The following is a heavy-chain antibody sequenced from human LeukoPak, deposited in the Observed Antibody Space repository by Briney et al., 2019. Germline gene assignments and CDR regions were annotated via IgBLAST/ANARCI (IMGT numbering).Heavy chain of an antibody. CDR2: ISAYNGNT. J-gene: IGHJ4*02. Sequence: ASVKVSCKASGYTFTSYGISWVRQAPGQGLEWMGWISAYNGNTKYAQKLQGRVTMTTGPSTSTAYMELRSLRSEDTAVYYCARDRRGQEFDYWGQGTLVTVSS. V-gene: IGHV1-18*01. CDR1: GYTFTSYG. CDR3: ARDRRGQEFDY.